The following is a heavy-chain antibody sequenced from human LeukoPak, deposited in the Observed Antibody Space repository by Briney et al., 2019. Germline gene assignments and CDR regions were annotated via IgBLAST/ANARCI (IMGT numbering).Heavy chain of an antibody. CDR1: GFTFSSYW. J-gene: IGHJ4*02. V-gene: IGHV3-7*01. D-gene: IGHD5-24*01. CDR3: ASSPEMAIPWVFDY. Sequence: GGSLRLSCAASGFTFSSYWMSWVRQAPGKGLEGVANIKQDGSEKYYVDSVKGRFTISRDNAKNSLYLQMNSLRAEDTAVYYCASSPEMAIPWVFDYWGQGTLVTVSS. CDR2: IKQDGSEK.